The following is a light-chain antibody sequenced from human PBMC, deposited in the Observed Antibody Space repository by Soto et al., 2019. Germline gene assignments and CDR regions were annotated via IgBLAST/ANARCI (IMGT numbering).Light chain of an antibody. J-gene: IGLJ3*02. CDR1: SSDVGGYNY. CDR3: CSHSSSITWM. CDR2: EVT. Sequence: QSVLTQPRSVSGSPGQSVTISCTGTSSDVGGYNYVSWYQQHPGKAPKLIIHEVTNRPSGVSGRFSGSKSGNTAFLTISGLQAEDEAVYYCCSHSSSITWMFGGGTKVTVL. V-gene: IGLV2-11*01.